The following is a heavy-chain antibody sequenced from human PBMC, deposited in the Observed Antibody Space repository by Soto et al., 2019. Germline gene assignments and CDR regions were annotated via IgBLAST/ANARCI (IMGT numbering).Heavy chain of an antibody. CDR2: INTAGSFR. Sequence: EVQLVESGGGLVQPGGSLRLSCTASGFTFSNHWMHWVRQGPGQGLVWVSRINTAGSFRDYADSVRGRCTISRDNAQNTLILHMNSLRAEDPAVYYCVRGTSALSGKDYWGQGTLVTVSS. J-gene: IGHJ4*02. CDR3: VRGTSALSGKDY. V-gene: IGHV3-74*01. CDR1: GFTFSNHW. D-gene: IGHD6-25*01.